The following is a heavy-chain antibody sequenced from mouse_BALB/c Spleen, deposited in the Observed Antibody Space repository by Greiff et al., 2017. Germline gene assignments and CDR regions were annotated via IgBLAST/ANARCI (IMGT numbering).Heavy chain of an antibody. J-gene: IGHJ3*01. D-gene: IGHD1-1*01. CDR1: GFNIKDTY. Sequence: VQLKQSGAELVKPGASVKLSCTASGFNIKDTYMHWVKQRPEQGLEWIGRIDPANGNTKYDPKFQGKATITADTSSNTADLQLSSLTSEDTAVYYCARGYGSSYGAYWGQGTLVTVSA. CDR2: IDPANGNT. CDR3: ARGYGSSYGAY. V-gene: IGHV14-3*02.